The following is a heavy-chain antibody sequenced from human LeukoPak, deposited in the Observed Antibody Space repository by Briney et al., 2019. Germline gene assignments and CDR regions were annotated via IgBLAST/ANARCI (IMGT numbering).Heavy chain of an antibody. CDR2: IGTAGDT. Sequence: PGGSLRLSCAASGFIFSTYDMYWVRQTTGKGLEWVSVIGTAGDTYYPGSVKGRFTISRENAKNSLYLQMNNLRAGDTAAYYCARGPNTAGNYRAFDLWGQGTKVTVPS. V-gene: IGHV3-13*01. CDR3: ARGPNTAGNYRAFDL. D-gene: IGHD4-11*01. CDR1: GFIFSTYD. J-gene: IGHJ3*01.